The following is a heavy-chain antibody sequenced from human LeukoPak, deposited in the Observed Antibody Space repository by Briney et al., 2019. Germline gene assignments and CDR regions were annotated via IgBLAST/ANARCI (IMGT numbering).Heavy chain of an antibody. J-gene: IGHJ4*02. V-gene: IGHV4-30-2*01. D-gene: IGHD3-9*01. Sequence: SETLSLTCTVSGGSISSGGYYWSWIRQPPGKGLEWIGYIYHSGSTYYNPSLKSRVTISVDTSKNQFSLKLSSVTAADTAVYYCARDPGLRYFDWFQGTLVTVSS. CDR1: GGSISSGGYY. CDR2: IYHSGST. CDR3: ARDPGLRYFD.